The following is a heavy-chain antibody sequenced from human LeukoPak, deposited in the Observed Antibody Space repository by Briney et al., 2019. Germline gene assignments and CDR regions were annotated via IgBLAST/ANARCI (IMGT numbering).Heavy chain of an antibody. V-gene: IGHV3-23*01. J-gene: IGHJ4*02. D-gene: IGHD6-13*01. CDR2: ISPAGGTT. Sequence: GGSLRLSCTVSGFSFGSEAMSWVRQAPGKGLEWVSSISPAGGTTYYADSVKGRFTISRDNSKNTLYVQMSSLRVEDTAVYYCAKSRSGSSNWALRIFDNWGQGTLVSVSS. CDR1: GFSFGSEA. CDR3: AKSRSGSSNWALRIFDN.